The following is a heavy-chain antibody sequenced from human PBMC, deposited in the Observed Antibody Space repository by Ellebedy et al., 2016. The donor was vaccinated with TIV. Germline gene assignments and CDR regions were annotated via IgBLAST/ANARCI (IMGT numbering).Heavy chain of an antibody. CDR3: ARARTYSSSWYVNYYYYMDV. D-gene: IGHD6-13*01. J-gene: IGHJ6*03. CDR2: ISAYNGNT. CDR1: GYTFTSYG. V-gene: IGHV1-18*01. Sequence: ASVKVSXXASGYTFTSYGISWVRQAPGQGLEWMGWISAYNGNTNYAQKLQGRVTMTTDTSTSTAYMELRSLRSDDTAVYYCARARTYSSSWYVNYYYYMDVWGKGTTVTVSS.